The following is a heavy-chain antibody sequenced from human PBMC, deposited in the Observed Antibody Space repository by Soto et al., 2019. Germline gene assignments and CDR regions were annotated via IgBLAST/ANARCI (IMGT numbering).Heavy chain of an antibody. CDR2: IYYSGST. J-gene: IGHJ5*02. D-gene: IGHD5-12*01. CDR3: ARHPGALYRGYEATWFAP. CDR1: GGSISSYY. Sequence: SETLSLTCTVSGGSISSYYWSWIRQPPGKGLGWIGYIYYSGSTNYNPSLKSRVTISVDTSKNQFSLKLSSVTAADTAVYYCARHPGALYRGYEATWFAPWGKEPLFTVS. V-gene: IGHV4-59*08.